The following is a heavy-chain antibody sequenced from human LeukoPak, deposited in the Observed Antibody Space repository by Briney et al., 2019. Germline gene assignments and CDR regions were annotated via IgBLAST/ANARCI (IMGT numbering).Heavy chain of an antibody. CDR3: ATDQRSYGDYLAVDY. V-gene: IGHV1-24*01. CDR1: GYTLTELS. D-gene: IGHD4-17*01. Sequence: ASVKVSCKVSGYTLTELSMHWVRQAPGKGLEWMGGFDPVDGETIYAQKFQGRVTMTEDTSTDTAYMELSSLRSEDTAVYYCATDQRSYGDYLAVDYWGQGTLVTVSS. CDR2: FDPVDGET. J-gene: IGHJ4*02.